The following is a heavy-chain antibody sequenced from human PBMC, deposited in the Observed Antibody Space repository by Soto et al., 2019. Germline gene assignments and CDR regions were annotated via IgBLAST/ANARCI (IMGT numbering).Heavy chain of an antibody. D-gene: IGHD2-15*01. J-gene: IGHJ6*02. Sequence: QVQLVQSGAEVKKPGSSVKVSCKASGGTFSSYTISWVRRAPGQGLEWMGRIIPILGIANYAQKFQGRVTITADKSTSTAYMELSSLRSEDTAVYYCADLLVADTEMDVWGQGTTVTVSS. V-gene: IGHV1-69*02. CDR1: GGTFSSYT. CDR2: IIPILGIA. CDR3: ADLLVADTEMDV.